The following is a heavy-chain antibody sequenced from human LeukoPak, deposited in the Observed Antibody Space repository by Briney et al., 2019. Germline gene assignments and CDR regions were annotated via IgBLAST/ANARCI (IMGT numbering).Heavy chain of an antibody. CDR2: VSGSSGST. J-gene: IGHJ4*02. CDR1: GFTLNSQA. Sequence: GGSLRLSCAASGFTLNSQAMRRVRPAPGKGLEGAGGVSGSSGSTYYTASAKGRFTLSRDNSKNTLYLQMNSLRAEDTAVYYCAKDLDIVATITVNWGQGNLVTVSS. CDR3: AKDLDIVATITVN. V-gene: IGHV3-23*01. D-gene: IGHD5-12*01.